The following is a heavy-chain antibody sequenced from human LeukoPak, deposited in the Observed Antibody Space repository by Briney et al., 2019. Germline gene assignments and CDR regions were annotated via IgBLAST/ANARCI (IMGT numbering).Heavy chain of an antibody. J-gene: IGHJ3*02. CDR2: ISSSGSTI. V-gene: IGHV3-11*04. Sequence: PGGSLRLSCAASGFTFSDYYMSWIRQAPGKGLEWVSYISSSGSTIYYADSVKGRFTISRDNSKNTLYLQMNSLRAEDTAVYYCARSEGVAGAMWAYDIWGQGTMVTVSS. CDR1: GFTFSDYY. CDR3: ARSEGVAGAMWAYDI. D-gene: IGHD6-19*01.